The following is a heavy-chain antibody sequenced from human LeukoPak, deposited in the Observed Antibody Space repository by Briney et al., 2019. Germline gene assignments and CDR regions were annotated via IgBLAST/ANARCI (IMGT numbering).Heavy chain of an antibody. CDR1: GYTFTSYY. CDR2: INPSGGST. CDR3: ARDRDYGDYIYDY. D-gene: IGHD4-17*01. Sequence: ASVKVSCKASGYTFTSYYMHWVPQAPGQGLEWMGIINPSGGSTSYTQNFQGRVTMTRDASTSTVYMELSSLRSEDTAVYYCARDRDYGDYIYDYWGQGTLVTVSS. V-gene: IGHV1-46*01. J-gene: IGHJ4*02.